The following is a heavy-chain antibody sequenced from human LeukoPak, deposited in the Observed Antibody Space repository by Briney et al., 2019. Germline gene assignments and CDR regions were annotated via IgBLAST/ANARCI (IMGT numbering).Heavy chain of an antibody. J-gene: IGHJ5*02. D-gene: IGHD3-10*01. CDR1: GGSISSSSYY. Sequence: PSETLSLTCTVSGGSISSSSYYWGWIRQPPGKGLEWIGSIYYSGSTYYNPSLKSRVTISVDTSKNQFSLKLSSVTAADTAVYYCATAPRRRNYYGSGSYYIRENWFDPWGQGTLVTVSS. V-gene: IGHV4-39*01. CDR3: ATAPRRRNYYGSGSYYIRENWFDP. CDR2: IYYSGST.